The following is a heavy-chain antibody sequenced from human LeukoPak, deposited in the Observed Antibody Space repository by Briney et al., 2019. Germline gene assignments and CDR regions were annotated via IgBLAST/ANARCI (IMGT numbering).Heavy chain of an antibody. D-gene: IGHD3-10*01. Sequence: GGSLRLTCAASGFTFSNYAMHWVRQAPGKGLEWVSLISSGGTYEYYADSVKGRFTISRDNSKNTLYLQLNSLRAEDTAVYYCARDSTYYYDSGSSGPHYFDNWGQGTLVTVSS. J-gene: IGHJ4*02. CDR2: ISSGGTYE. V-gene: IGHV3-30*01. CDR1: GFTFSNYA. CDR3: ARDSTYYYDSGSSGPHYFDN.